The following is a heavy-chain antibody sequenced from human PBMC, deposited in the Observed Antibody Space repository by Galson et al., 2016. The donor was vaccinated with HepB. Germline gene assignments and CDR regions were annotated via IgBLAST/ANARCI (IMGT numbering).Heavy chain of an antibody. D-gene: IGHD3-22*01. J-gene: IGHJ6*02. V-gene: IGHV3-30*18. Sequence: SLRLSCAASGFTFLSYGMHWVRQAPGKGLEWVAVISYDGSIKYYVDSVKGRFIISRDNSKNTLYLQMNSLRAEDTAVYYCAKDFTMTVVPYYYYGMDVWGQGTTVTVSS. CDR3: AKDFTMTVVPYYYYGMDV. CDR1: GFTFLSYG. CDR2: ISYDGSIK.